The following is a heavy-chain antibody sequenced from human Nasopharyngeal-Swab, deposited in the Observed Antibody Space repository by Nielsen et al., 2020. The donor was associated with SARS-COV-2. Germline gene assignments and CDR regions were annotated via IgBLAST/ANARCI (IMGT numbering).Heavy chain of an antibody. CDR1: GFTFSSYG. J-gene: IGHJ4*02. D-gene: IGHD3-9*01. CDR3: ARDALRYFDWLLFPEYYLDY. CDR2: ISYDGSNK. V-gene: IGHV3-30*03. Sequence: GGSLRLSCAASGFTFSSYGMHWVRQAPGKGLEWVAVISYDGSNKYYADSVKGRFTISRDNSKNTLYLQMNSLRAEETAVYYCARDALRYFDWLLFPEYYLDYWGQGTLVTVSS.